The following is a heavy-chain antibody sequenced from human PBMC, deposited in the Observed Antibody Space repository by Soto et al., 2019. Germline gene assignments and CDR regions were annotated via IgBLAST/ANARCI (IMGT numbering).Heavy chain of an antibody. CDR2: INPSDSYI. V-gene: IGHV5-10-1*01. CDR3: ASLYYDVLVGSPSQYYFDS. D-gene: IGHD3-9*01. J-gene: IGHJ4*02. Sequence: PGESLKISCKGSGYSFPNYWISWVRQMPGKGLEWMGRINPSDSYINYSPSLQGQVTISADKSISTAYLQWSRLKASDTAMYYFASLYYDVLVGSPSQYYFDSWGPGTLVTVAS. CDR1: GYSFPNYW.